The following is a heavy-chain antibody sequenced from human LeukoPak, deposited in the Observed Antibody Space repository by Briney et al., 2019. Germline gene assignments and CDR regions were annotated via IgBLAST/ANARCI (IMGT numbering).Heavy chain of an antibody. CDR2: IIPIFGTA. D-gene: IGHD2-15*01. CDR3: ARGKGIDRWFDP. Sequence: SVKASCKASGGTFSSYAISWVRQAPGQGLEWMGGIIPIFGTANYAQKFQGRVTITTDESTSTTYMELSSLRSEDTAVYYCARGKGIDRWFDPWGQGTLVTISS. CDR1: GGTFSSYA. J-gene: IGHJ5*02. V-gene: IGHV1-69*05.